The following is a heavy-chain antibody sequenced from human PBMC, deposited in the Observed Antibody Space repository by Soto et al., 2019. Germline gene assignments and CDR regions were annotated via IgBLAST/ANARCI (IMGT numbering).Heavy chain of an antibody. CDR3: SRVGRILVVEYYYYGMDV. CDR2: SSDYNGNT. V-gene: IGHV1-18*03. J-gene: IGHJ6*02. Sequence: VQLVQSGAEVKKLGASVKVSCKASGYTFTSYGISWVRQAPGQGLEWMGWSSDYNGNTNYEQKLQGRVTMTTDTSTSTAYMELRSLRSDDMALYYWSRVGRILVVEYYYYGMDVWGQGTTVTVSS. CDR1: GYTFTSYG. D-gene: IGHD2-15*01.